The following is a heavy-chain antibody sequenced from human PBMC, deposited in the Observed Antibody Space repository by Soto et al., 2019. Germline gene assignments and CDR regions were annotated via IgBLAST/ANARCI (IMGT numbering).Heavy chain of an antibody. Sequence: SETLSLTCAVYGGSFRGYYWSWIRQPPGKGLEWIGEINHSGSTNYNPSLKSRVTISVDRSKNQFSLKLSSVTAADTAVYYCAAGGGLPRYYWGQGTLVTVS. J-gene: IGHJ4*02. V-gene: IGHV4-34*01. CDR3: AAGGGLPRYY. D-gene: IGHD5-12*01. CDR1: GGSFRGYY. CDR2: INHSGST.